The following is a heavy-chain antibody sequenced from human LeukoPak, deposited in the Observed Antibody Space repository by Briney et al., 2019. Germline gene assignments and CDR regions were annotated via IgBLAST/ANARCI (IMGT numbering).Heavy chain of an antibody. CDR3: ARYVWGSYPTFEDY. CDR2: ISYSGST. D-gene: IGHD3-16*02. V-gene: IGHV4-59*01. CDR1: GGSNSSYY. Sequence: SETLSLNCTVSGGSNSSYYWSWIRQPPGKGLEGIGYISYSGSTNYNPSLKSRVTISVDTSKNQFSLKLSSVTAADTAVYYCARYVWGSYPTFEDYWGQGTLVTVSS. J-gene: IGHJ4*02.